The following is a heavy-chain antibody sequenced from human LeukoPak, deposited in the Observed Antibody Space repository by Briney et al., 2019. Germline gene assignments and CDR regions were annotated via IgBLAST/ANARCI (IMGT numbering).Heavy chain of an antibody. V-gene: IGHV3-74*01. J-gene: IGHJ4*02. D-gene: IGHD2-21*02. CDR1: GFTFSRYS. Sequence: GGSLRLSCAASGFTFSRYSMHWVRQAPGKGLVWVSRVKSDGSSTSYADSVKGRFTISRDNARNTLYQQMNSQRAEDTAVYYCARDGFLGPVTAYLDYWGQGTPVTVSS. CDR3: ARDGFLGPVTAYLDY. CDR2: VKSDGSST.